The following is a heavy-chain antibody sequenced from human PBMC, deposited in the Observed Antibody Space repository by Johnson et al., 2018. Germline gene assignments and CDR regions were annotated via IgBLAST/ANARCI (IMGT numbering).Heavy chain of an antibody. CDR1: GFTFSSHG. CDR3: AGDRGDCSGGSCWGYFLH. D-gene: IGHD2-15*01. CDR2: IWSAGSKK. J-gene: IGHJ1*01. Sequence: VQLVESGGGVVQPGRSLRLSCAASGFTFSSHGMHWVRQAPGQGLEWVAVIWSAGSKKYYADSEKGRVTVSRDNSKNTLYLQMDSLRAEDTAIYYDAGDRGDCSGGSCWGYFLHWGQGTLVTVSS. V-gene: IGHV3-33*01.